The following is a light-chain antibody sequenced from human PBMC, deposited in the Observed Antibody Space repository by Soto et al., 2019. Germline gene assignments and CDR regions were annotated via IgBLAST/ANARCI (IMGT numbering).Light chain of an antibody. Sequence: IVLTHSPATLSLSPGERAPLSCRASQSVSSYLAWYQQKPGQAPRLLIYDASNRATGIPARFSGSGSGTDFTLTISSLEPEDFAVYYCQQRSNWPSFGQGTRLEIK. J-gene: IGKJ5*01. V-gene: IGKV3-11*01. CDR2: DAS. CDR3: QQRSNWPS. CDR1: QSVSSY.